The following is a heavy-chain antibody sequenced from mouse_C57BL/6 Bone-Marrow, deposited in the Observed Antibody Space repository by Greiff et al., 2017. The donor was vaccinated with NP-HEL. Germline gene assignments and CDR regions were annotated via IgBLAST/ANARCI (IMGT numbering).Heavy chain of an antibody. CDR2: IDPSDSYT. D-gene: IGHD4-1*01. CDR1: GYTFTSYW. CDR3: WALFAY. J-gene: IGHJ3*01. V-gene: IGHV1-69*01. Sequence: VKLQQPGAELVMPGASVKLSCKASGYTFTSYWMHWVKQRPGQGLEWIGEIDPSDSYTNYNQKFKGKSTLTVDKSSSTAYMQLSSLTSEDSAVYYCWALFAYWGQGTLVTVSA.